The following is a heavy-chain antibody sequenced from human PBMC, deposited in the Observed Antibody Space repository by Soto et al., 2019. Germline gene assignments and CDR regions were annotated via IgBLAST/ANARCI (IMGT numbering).Heavy chain of an antibody. CDR1: GESFXGYY. Sequence: SETLSLTCAVCGESFXGYYWSGIRQPPGKGLEWIGEINHSGSTNYNPSLKSRVTISVDTSKNQFSLKLSSVTAADTAVYYCALGYYDSSGYFWYDAFDIWGQGTMVTVSS. J-gene: IGHJ3*02. D-gene: IGHD3-22*01. V-gene: IGHV4-34*09. CDR2: INHSGST. CDR3: ALGYYDSSGYFWYDAFDI.